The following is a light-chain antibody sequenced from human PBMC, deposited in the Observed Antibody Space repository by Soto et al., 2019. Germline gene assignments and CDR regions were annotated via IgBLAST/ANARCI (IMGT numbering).Light chain of an antibody. CDR3: QQYGSSIT. V-gene: IGKV3-20*01. J-gene: IGKJ5*01. CDR1: QSVSSSY. Sequence: EIVLTQSPGTLSLSPGERATLSCRASQSVSSSYLAWYQQKPGQAPRLLIYAASSRATGIPDRFSGSESGTDFTLAINRLEPEDFAVYYCQQYGSSITFGQGTRLEI. CDR2: AAS.